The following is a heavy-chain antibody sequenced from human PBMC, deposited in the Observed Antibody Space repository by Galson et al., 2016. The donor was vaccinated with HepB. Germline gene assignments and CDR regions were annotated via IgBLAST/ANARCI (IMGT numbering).Heavy chain of an antibody. CDR1: GFNFNNYW. V-gene: IGHV3-7*03. CDR3: ARGSLMAAGLVY. J-gene: IGHJ4*02. Sequence: SLRLSCAASGFNFNNYWMSWVRQAPGKGLEWVADIKRDGSEKNYVDSVKGRFTISRDSANYSLSLQMNSLRAEDTAIYFCARGSLMAAGLVYWGQGTLVTV. D-gene: IGHD6-13*01. CDR2: IKRDGSEK.